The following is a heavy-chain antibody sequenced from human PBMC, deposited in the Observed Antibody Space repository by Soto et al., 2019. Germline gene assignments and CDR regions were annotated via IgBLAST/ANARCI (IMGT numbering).Heavy chain of an antibody. CDR1: GGAINNRDYY. Sequence: QVQLQESGPGLVKPSQTLSLTCSVSGGAINNRDYYWSWIRQHPGKGLEWIGNIFYSGSTDYNPSLKGRLTISIDTSKNEFSLKLTSVTAADTAVYYCARDRPAFKSFGSGMDVWCQGTTVTVSS. J-gene: IGHJ6*02. CDR2: IFYSGST. CDR3: ARDRPAFKSFGSGMDV. D-gene: IGHD3-16*01. V-gene: IGHV4-31*03.